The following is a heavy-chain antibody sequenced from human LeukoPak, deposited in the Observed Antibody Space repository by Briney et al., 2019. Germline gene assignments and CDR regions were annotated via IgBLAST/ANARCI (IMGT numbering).Heavy chain of an antibody. Sequence: GGSLRLSCAASGINVSSNYMTWIRQAPGKGLEWVSLIYGGVAEYYAESVRGRFMISRDNLKNTLLLQMNSLRVEDTAVYYCVTSTGQQFIPYDYWGQGTHVTVSS. CDR3: VTSTGQQFIPYDY. D-gene: IGHD6-13*01. CDR2: IYGGVAE. CDR1: GINVSSNY. V-gene: IGHV3-66*02. J-gene: IGHJ4*02.